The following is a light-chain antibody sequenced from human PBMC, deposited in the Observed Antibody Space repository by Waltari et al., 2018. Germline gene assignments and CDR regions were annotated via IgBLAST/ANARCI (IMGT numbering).Light chain of an antibody. CDR2: HDS. V-gene: IGLV3-1*01. CDR1: KLGDKY. Sequence: SYELTQPPSVSVSPGQTASITCSGDKLGDKYTSWYQQKPGQSPVLVIYHDSKRPSGSPERFSGSNSGSAATLTIRGTQAMDEADYYCQAWDSSTYVFGSGTTVTVL. J-gene: IGLJ1*01. CDR3: QAWDSSTYV.